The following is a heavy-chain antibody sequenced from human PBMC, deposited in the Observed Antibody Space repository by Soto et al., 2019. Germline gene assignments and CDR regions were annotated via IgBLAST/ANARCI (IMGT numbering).Heavy chain of an antibody. Sequence: QVQLVQSGAEVKKPGSSVKFSCKASGGTFSSYAISWVRQAPGQGLEWMGGIIPIFGTANYAQKFQGRVAISADESTSTAYMELSSLRAEDTAVYYCARDWTLGTPGMVVWGQGTTVTVCS. CDR2: IIPIFGTA. D-gene: IGHD1-26*01. CDR1: GGTFSSYA. J-gene: IGHJ6*02. CDR3: ARDWTLGTPGMVV. V-gene: IGHV1-69*01.